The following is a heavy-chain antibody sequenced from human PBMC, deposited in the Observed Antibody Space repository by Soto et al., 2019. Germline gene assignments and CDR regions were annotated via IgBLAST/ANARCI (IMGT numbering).Heavy chain of an antibody. Sequence: QITLKESGPTLVKPTQTLTLTCTFSGFSLSNRGVGVGWIRQPPGKALEWLAFIYWDDDTHYSPSLRSRLTSTKDISKNQVVLMLTNMDPLDTATYYCAHPTPYSSSRIDYWGQGTLVTVSS. J-gene: IGHJ4*02. CDR1: GFSLSNRGVG. CDR2: IYWDDDT. V-gene: IGHV2-5*02. D-gene: IGHD6-6*01. CDR3: AHPTPYSSSRIDY.